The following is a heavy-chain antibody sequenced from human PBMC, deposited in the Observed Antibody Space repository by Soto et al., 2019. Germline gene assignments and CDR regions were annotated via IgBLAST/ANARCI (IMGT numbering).Heavy chain of an antibody. CDR3: ARDKSSGPIDY. CDR1: GLTFSSYG. CDR2: IWYDGSNK. J-gene: IGHJ4*02. D-gene: IGHD5-12*01. V-gene: IGHV3-33*01. Sequence: QVQLVESGGGVVQPGRSLRLSCAASGLTFSSYGMHWVRQAPGKGLEWVAVIWYDGSNKYYADSVKGRFTISRDNSKNTLYLQMNSLRAEDTAVYYCARDKSSGPIDYWGQGTLVTVSS.